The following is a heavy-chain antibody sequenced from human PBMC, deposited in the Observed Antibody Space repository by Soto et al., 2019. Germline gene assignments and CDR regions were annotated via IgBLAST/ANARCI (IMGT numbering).Heavy chain of an antibody. CDR2: IIPIFGTA. CDR3: ARERNGSGSPYYYGMDV. D-gene: IGHD3-10*01. Sequence: GASVKVSCKASGGTFSSYAISWVRQAPGQGLEWMGGIIPIFGTANYAQKFQGRVTITADESTSTAYMELSSLRSEDTAVYYCARERNGSGSPYYYGMDVWGQGTTVTVSS. V-gene: IGHV1-69*13. CDR1: GGTFSSYA. J-gene: IGHJ6*02.